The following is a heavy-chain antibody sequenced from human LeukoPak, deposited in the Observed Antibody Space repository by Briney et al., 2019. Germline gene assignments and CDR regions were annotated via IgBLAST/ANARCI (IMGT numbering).Heavy chain of an antibody. D-gene: IGHD6-19*01. V-gene: IGHV3-7*01. CDR3: ARGSSANWFDP. J-gene: IGHJ5*02. CDR2: IKEDGGQI. CDR1: GFPFRTYW. Sequence: GGSLRLSCEASGFPFRTYWMSGVCQAPGKRPEWVANIKEDGGQIEYLDSVRGRLTIYRDNAKNSLYLQMKTLRVEDTAVYYCARGSSANWFDPWGQGTLVSVSS.